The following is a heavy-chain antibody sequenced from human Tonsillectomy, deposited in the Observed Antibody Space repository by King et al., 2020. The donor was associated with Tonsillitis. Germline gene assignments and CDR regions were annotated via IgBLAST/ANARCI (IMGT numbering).Heavy chain of an antibody. CDR3: ARYLDSYGYYSYYYMDV. J-gene: IGHJ6*03. Sequence: AQLVQSGGGVVHPGRSLRLSCAVSGFTFNSYAMHWVRQAPGKGLEWVAVISYDGGNKYHADSLKGRFTISRDNSKNTLYLQMNSLTAEDTDVYYCARYLDSYGYYSYYYMDVWGKGTTVTVSS. CDR1: GFTFNSYA. CDR2: ISYDGGNK. D-gene: IGHD5-18*01. V-gene: IGHV3-30-3*01.